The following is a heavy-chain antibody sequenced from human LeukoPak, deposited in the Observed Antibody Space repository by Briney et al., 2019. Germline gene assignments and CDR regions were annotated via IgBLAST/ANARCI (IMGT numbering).Heavy chain of an antibody. CDR1: GGSISSGGYS. CDR2: IYHSGST. Sequence: SETLSLTCAVSGGSISSGGYSWSWIRQPPGKGLEWIGYIYHSGSTYYNPPLKSRVTISVDRSKNQFSLKLSSVTAADTAVYYCARAGDYVEAFDIWGQGTMVTVSS. V-gene: IGHV4-30-2*01. CDR3: ARAGDYVEAFDI. J-gene: IGHJ3*02. D-gene: IGHD4-17*01.